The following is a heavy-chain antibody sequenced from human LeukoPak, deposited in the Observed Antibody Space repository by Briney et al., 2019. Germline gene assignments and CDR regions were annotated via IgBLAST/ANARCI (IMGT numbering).Heavy chain of an antibody. D-gene: IGHD7-27*01. CDR1: GFTFSSYW. Sequence: PGGSLRLSCAASGFTFSSYWMNWARQAPGKGLEWVASINHNGNVNYYVDSVKGRFSISRDNAKNSLFFQLNSLRAEDTAVYYCARGHWGLDYWGQGALVTVSS. V-gene: IGHV3-7*03. CDR2: INHNGNVN. CDR3: ARGHWGLDY. J-gene: IGHJ4*02.